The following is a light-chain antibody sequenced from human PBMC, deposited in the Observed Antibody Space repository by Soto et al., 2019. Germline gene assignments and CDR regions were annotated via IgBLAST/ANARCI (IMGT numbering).Light chain of an antibody. J-gene: IGKJ4*01. CDR2: DAS. V-gene: IGKV3-11*01. CDR1: QSIRTS. Sequence: EVVLTQSPATLSLSPGERATLSCRASQSIRTSLAWYQQKPGQAPRLVIFDASNRANGVPARFGGSGSGTDFTLTISSLEPEDFGVYYGQQRSNWPTVTFGGGTKVDIK. CDR3: QQRSNWPTVT.